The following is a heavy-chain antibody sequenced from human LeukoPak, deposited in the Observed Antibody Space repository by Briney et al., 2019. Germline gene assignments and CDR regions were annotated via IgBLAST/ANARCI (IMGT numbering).Heavy chain of an antibody. D-gene: IGHD3-22*01. CDR3: ARADSSGYYWDFDY. J-gene: IGHJ4*02. CDR2: IYPGDSDT. V-gene: IGHV5-51*01. Sequence: GASLQISCKGSGSSFTSYWIGWVRQMPGKGLEWMGIIYPGDSDTRYSPSFQGQVTISADKSISTAYLQWSSLKASDTAMYYCARADSSGYYWDFDYWGQGTLVTVSS. CDR1: GSSFTSYW.